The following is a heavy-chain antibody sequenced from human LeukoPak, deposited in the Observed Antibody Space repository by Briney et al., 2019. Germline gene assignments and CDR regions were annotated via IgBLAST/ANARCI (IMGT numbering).Heavy chain of an antibody. CDR1: GASITSYF. J-gene: IGHJ3*02. D-gene: IGHD5-24*01. CDR2: IYSSGNT. CDR3: ARSGGGLQFNI. Sequence: SETLSLTCTVSGASITSYFWNWIRQPPGKGLEWVGYIYSSGNTNYNPSLKSRVTISVDTSKNQFSLKLTSVTATDTAMYYCARSGGGLQFNIWGQGTMVTVSS. V-gene: IGHV4-59*01.